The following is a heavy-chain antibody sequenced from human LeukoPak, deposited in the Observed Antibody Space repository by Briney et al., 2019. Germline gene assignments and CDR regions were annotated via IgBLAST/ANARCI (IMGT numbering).Heavy chain of an antibody. CDR2: IFYSGSP. CDR1: GGSISSSSYY. D-gene: IGHD5-12*01. J-gene: IGHJ4*02. V-gene: IGHV4-39*02. Sequence: SETLSLTCSVSGGSISSSSYYWGWIRQPPGKGLEWIGSIFYSGSPYCTPSLKSRVTISVDTSKNQFSLKLSSVTAADTAVYYCARERSGYDNWGQGTLVTVSS. CDR3: ARERSGYDN.